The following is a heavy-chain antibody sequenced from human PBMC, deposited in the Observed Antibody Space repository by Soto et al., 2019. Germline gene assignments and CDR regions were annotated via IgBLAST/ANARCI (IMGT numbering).Heavy chain of an antibody. CDR2: IKSKTDGGTT. CDR1: GFTFSNAW. CDR3: TTGPTSGYYDSSGSDY. V-gene: IGHV3-15*01. J-gene: IGHJ4*02. Sequence: GGSLRLSCAASGFTFSNAWMSWVRQAPGKGLEWVGRIKSKTDGGTTDYAAPVKGRFTISRDDSKNTLYLQMNSLKTEDAAVYYCTTGPTSGYYDSSGSDYWGQGTLVTVPQ. D-gene: IGHD3-22*01.